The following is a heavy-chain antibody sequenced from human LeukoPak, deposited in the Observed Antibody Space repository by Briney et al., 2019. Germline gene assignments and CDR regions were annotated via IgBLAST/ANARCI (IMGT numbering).Heavy chain of an antibody. V-gene: IGHV3-48*02. CDR1: GFTFSNYN. Sequence: PGGSLRLSCAASGFTFSNYNMNWVRQAPGKGLEWISYISGSSSTTHYADSVKGRFTISRDNAKNSLYLQMNSLRDEDTAVYYCAKGVLFGELFRDWGQGTLVTVSS. CDR3: AKGVLFGELFRD. D-gene: IGHD3-10*01. CDR2: ISGSSSTT. J-gene: IGHJ4*02.